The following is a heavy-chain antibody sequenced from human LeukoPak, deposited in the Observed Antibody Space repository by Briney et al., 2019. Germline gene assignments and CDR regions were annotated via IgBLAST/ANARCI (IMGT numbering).Heavy chain of an antibody. D-gene: IGHD2-15*01. J-gene: IGHJ4*02. V-gene: IGHV1-2*02. Sequence: ASVKVSCKASGYTFTGYYMHWVRQAPGQGLEWMGWINPNSGGTNYAQKFQGRVTMTRDTSISTAYMELSRLRSDDTAVYYCAVEDSVVVVAASTTAPFDYWGQGTLVTVSS. CDR2: INPNSGGT. CDR1: GYTFTGYY. CDR3: AVEDSVVVVAASTTAPFDY.